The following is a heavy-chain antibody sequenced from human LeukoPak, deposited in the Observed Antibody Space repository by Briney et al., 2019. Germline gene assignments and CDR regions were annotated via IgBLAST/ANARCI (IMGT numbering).Heavy chain of an antibody. D-gene: IGHD2-2*01. CDR3: ARMPRGPDV. CDR1: GFSLSAYW. J-gene: IGHJ6*04. V-gene: IGHV3-7*01. CDR2: IKQAGSEN. Sequence: GGSLRLSCAASGFSLSAYWMTWVRQAPGKGLEWVANIKQAGSENSYVDSVKGRFTISRDSAENSLYLQMNSLRAEDTAVYYCARMPRGPDVWGKGTTVTVSS.